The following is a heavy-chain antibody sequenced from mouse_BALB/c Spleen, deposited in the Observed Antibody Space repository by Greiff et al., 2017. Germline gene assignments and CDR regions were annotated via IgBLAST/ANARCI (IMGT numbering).Heavy chain of an antibody. CDR1: GFNIKDTY. CDR2: IDPANGNT. Sequence: EVQLQESGAELVKPGASVKLSCTASGFNIKDTYMHWVKQRPEQGLEWIGRIDPANGNTKYDPKFQGKATITADTSSNTAYLQLSSLTSEDTAVYYCARGRTPLFDYWGQGTTLTVSS. V-gene: IGHV14-3*02. J-gene: IGHJ2*01. D-gene: IGHD3-3*01. CDR3: ARGRTPLFDY.